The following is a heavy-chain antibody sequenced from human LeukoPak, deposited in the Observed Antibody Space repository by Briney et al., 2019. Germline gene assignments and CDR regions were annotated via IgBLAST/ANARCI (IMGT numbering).Heavy chain of an antibody. Sequence: PSETLSLTCAVYGGSFSGYYWSWIRQPPGKGLEWIGEINHSGSTNYNPSPKSRVTISVDTSKNQFSLKLSSVTAADTAVYYCAGGNPIRLWFGEFHGMDVWGKGTTVTVSS. V-gene: IGHV4-34*01. CDR2: INHSGST. CDR1: GGSFSGYY. J-gene: IGHJ6*04. CDR3: AGGNPIRLWFGEFHGMDV. D-gene: IGHD3-10*01.